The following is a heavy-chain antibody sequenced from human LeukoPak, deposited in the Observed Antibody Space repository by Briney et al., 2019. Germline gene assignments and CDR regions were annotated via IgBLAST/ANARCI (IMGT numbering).Heavy chain of an antibody. D-gene: IGHD4-17*01. CDR1: GDSVSSNGAT. Sequence: SQTLSLTCAISGDSVSSNGATWNWLRQSPSRGLEWLGRTYYRSRSYTDDAVSVKGRKTINPDTTRKQFSLQVNSVTPEDTAVYYCARGGTYGDYYLDFWGQGILVTVSS. V-gene: IGHV6-1*01. CDR3: ARGGTYGDYYLDF. CDR2: TYYRSRSYT. J-gene: IGHJ4*02.